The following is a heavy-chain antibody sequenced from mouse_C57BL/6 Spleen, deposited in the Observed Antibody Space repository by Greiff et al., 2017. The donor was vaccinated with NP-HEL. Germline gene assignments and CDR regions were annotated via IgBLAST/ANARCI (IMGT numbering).Heavy chain of an antibody. V-gene: IGHV1-69*01. CDR3: ARGGYYGSSSDYAMDY. D-gene: IGHD1-1*01. CDR2: IDPSDSYT. J-gene: IGHJ4*01. CDR1: GYTFTSYW. Sequence: QVQLQQPGAELVMPGASVKLSCKASGYTFTSYWMHWVKQRPGQGLEWIGEIDPSDSYTNYNQKFKGKSTLTVDKSSSTAYMQLSSLTSEDSAVYYCARGGYYGSSSDYAMDYWGQGTSVTVSS.